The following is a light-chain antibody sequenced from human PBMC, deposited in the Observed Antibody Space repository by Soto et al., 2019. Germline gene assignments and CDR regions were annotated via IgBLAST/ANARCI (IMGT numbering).Light chain of an antibody. CDR2: RIF. Sequence: EIVMTQSPGTVSVFPGEPVTLSCRASQSVSGYLDWFHQKPGQAPRLVLLRIFTRAIGVPARFSGSGSETEFTLTTSGLQSEDSGVYYCLQHYSWPWTFGQGTKVEIK. CDR1: QSVSGY. V-gene: IGKV3-15*01. J-gene: IGKJ1*01. CDR3: LQHYSWPWT.